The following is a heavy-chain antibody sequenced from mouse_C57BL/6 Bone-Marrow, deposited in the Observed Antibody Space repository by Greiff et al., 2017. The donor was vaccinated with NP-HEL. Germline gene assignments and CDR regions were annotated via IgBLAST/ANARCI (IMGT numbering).Heavy chain of an antibody. CDR1: GYTFTSYW. V-gene: IGHV1-69*01. CDR2: IDPSDSYT. J-gene: IGHJ4*01. Sequence: QVQLQQPGAELVMPGASVKLSCKASGYTFTSYWMHWVKQRPGQGLEWIGEIDPSDSYTNYNQKFKGKSTLTVDKSSSTAYMQLSSLISEDSAVYYCARNYAMDYWGQGTSVTVSS. CDR3: ARNYAMDY.